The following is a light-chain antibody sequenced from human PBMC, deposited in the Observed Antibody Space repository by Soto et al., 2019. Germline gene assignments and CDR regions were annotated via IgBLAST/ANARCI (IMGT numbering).Light chain of an antibody. CDR1: QSVSSN. J-gene: IGKJ2*01. CDR2: GAS. V-gene: IGKV3-15*01. Sequence: EIVMTQSPANLSVSPGERATLSCRASQSVSSNLAWYQQKPGQGPRLLIYGASTRATGIPDRFSGSGSGTELTLPISSLKSEDFAVYYCQQYKKWPPYTFGQGTKVEIK. CDR3: QQYKKWPPYT.